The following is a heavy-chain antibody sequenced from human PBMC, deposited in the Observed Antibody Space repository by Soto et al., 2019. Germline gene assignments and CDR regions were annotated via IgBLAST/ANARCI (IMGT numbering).Heavy chain of an antibody. CDR1: GFTFSGSA. CDR3: TRPADSSGYPYS. V-gene: IGHV3-73*02. Sequence: EVQLVESGGGLVQPGGSLKLSCAASGFTFSGSAMHWVRQASGKGLEWVGRIRSKASSYATAYAASVKGRFTISRDDSKNTAYPQMNSLKTEDTAVYYCTRPADSSGYPYSWGQGTLVTVSS. D-gene: IGHD3-22*01. J-gene: IGHJ4*02. CDR2: IRSKASSYAT.